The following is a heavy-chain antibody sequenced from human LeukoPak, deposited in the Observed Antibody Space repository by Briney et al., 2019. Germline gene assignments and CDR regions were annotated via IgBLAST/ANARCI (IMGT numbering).Heavy chain of an antibody. D-gene: IGHD3-22*01. J-gene: IGHJ4*01. CDR1: GFTFGDYA. CDR2: IRRKAHGGTT. Sequence: PGGSLRLSCTTSGFTFGDYAMSWVRQAPGKGLEWVSFIRRKAHGGTTEYAASVKGRFSSSRDDSKSIAYLQMNSLKTEDTAVYFCTRVTYYYDNSGYFHFDSSGDGSLVTVSS. CDR3: TRVTYYYDNSGYFHFDS. V-gene: IGHV3-49*04.